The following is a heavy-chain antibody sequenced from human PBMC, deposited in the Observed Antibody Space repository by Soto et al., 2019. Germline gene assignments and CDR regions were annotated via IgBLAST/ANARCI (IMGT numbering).Heavy chain of an antibody. V-gene: IGHV3-21*01. J-gene: IGHJ5*02. D-gene: IGHD4-17*01. Sequence: EVQLVESGGGLVKPGGSLRLSCAASGFTFSSYSMNWVRQAPGKGLEWVSSISSSSSYIYYADSVKGRFTISRDNAKNSLYLQMNSLRAEDTAVYYWVRLALGDYVGWFDPWGQGTLVTVSS. CDR2: ISSSSSYI. CDR1: GFTFSSYS. CDR3: VRLALGDYVGWFDP.